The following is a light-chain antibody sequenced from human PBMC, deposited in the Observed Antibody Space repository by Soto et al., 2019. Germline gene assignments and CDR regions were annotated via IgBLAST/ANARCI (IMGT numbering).Light chain of an antibody. J-gene: IGKJ1*01. CDR2: WAS. CDR1: QSILFTSNNRYF. Sequence: DIVMTQSPDSLAVSLGERVTITCKSSQSILFTSNNRYFLAWYQQRPGQSPKLILYWASTRASGVPDRFSGSGSGTAFTLTISSVQAEDVALYYCHQFYSSPPTFGQGTKLEIK. CDR3: HQFYSSPPT. V-gene: IGKV4-1*01.